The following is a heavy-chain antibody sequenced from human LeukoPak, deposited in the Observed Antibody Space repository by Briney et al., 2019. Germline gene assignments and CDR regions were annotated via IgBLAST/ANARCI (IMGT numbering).Heavy chain of an antibody. D-gene: IGHD3-3*01. V-gene: IGHV1-69*05. Sequence: ASVKVSCKASGGTFSSYAISWVRQAPGQGLEWMGGIIPIFGTANYAQKFQGRVTITTDESTNTVYMDLSSLRSEDTAVHYCAKLDTIFGGLSLDVWSDAFDIWGQGTMVTVSS. J-gene: IGHJ3*02. CDR3: AKLDTIFGGLSLDVWSDAFDI. CDR1: GGTFSSYA. CDR2: IIPIFGTA.